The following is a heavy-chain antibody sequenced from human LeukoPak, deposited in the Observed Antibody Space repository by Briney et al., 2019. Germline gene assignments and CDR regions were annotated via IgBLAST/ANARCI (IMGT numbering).Heavy chain of an antibody. J-gene: IGHJ4*02. D-gene: IGHD1-26*01. CDR3: ARGDLVGADDANFDY. CDR2: MNPNSGNP. Sequence: ASVRVSCKASGYTFTSYDINWVRQATGQGLEWMGWMNPNSGNPGYAQKFQGRVTITRNTSISTAYMELSSLRSEDTAVYYCARGDLVGADDANFDYWGQGTMPTVSS. CDR1: GYTFTSYD. V-gene: IGHV1-8*03.